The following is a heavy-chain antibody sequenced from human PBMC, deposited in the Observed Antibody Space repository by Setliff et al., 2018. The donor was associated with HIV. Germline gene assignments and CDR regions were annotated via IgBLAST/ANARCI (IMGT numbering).Heavy chain of an antibody. CDR3: ARVHYYDSSGYSEPYYMDV. Sequence: PSETLSLTCIVSGGSLSSGSYYWSWIRQPAGKGLEWIGRIYTSGRTNHNPSLKSRVTISVDTSKNQFSLKLSPVTAADTAVYYCARVHYYDSSGYSEPYYMDVWGKGTTVTVSS. CDR2: IYTSGRT. CDR1: GGSLSSGSYY. J-gene: IGHJ6*03. V-gene: IGHV4-61*02. D-gene: IGHD3-22*01.